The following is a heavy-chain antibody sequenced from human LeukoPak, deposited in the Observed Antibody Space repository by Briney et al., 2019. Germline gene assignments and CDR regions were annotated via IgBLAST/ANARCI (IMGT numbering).Heavy chain of an antibody. D-gene: IGHD2-2*01. CDR1: GGSISDAAYY. CDR3: ARDIEYCSGSSCYSSWFDP. V-gene: IGHV4-61*08. J-gene: IGHJ5*02. CDR2: IYYSGST. Sequence: SETLSLTCTVSGGSISDAAYYWSWIRQHPGEGLKWIGYIYYSGSTNYNPSLKSRVTISVDTSKNQFSLKLSSVTAADTAVYYCARDIEYCSGSSCYSSWFDPWGQGTLVTVSS.